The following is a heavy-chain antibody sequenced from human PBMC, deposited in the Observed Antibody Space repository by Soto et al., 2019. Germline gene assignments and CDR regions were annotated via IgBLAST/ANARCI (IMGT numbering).Heavy chain of an antibody. D-gene: IGHD1-26*01. CDR2: IYYSGST. V-gene: IGHV4-59*08. Sequence: SETLSLTCTVSDGSISRYYWSWIRQPPGKGLEWIGYIYYSGSTNYNPSLKSRVTISVDTSKNQFSLKLSSVTAADTAVYYCARRYGGNLDYWGQGTLVTVSS. J-gene: IGHJ4*02. CDR3: ARRYGGNLDY. CDR1: DGSISRYY.